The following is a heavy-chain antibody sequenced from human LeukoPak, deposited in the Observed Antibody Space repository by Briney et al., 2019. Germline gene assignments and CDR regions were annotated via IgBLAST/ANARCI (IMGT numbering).Heavy chain of an antibody. CDR2: IYYSGST. CDR3: ARARSWNYYFDY. V-gene: IGHV4-59*01. D-gene: IGHD1-7*01. J-gene: IGHJ4*02. Sequence: SETLSLTCTVSGGSISSYYWSWIRQPPGRGLEWIGYIYYSGSTNYNPSLKSRVTISVDTSKNQFSLKLSSVTAADTAVYYCARARSWNYYFDYWSQGTLVTVSS. CDR1: GGSISSYY.